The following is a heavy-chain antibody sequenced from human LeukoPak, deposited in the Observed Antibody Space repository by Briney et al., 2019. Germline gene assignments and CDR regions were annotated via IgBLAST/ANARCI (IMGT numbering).Heavy chain of an antibody. D-gene: IGHD2-2*02. Sequence: ASVKVPCKASGYTFTSYYMHWVRQAPGQGLEWMGIINPSGGSTSYAQKSQGRVTMTRDMSTSTVYMELSSLRSEDTAVYYCAREYCSSTSCYRGYFDLWGRGTLVTVSS. CDR3: AREYCSSTSCYRGYFDL. V-gene: IGHV1-46*01. CDR1: GYTFTSYY. CDR2: INPSGGST. J-gene: IGHJ2*01.